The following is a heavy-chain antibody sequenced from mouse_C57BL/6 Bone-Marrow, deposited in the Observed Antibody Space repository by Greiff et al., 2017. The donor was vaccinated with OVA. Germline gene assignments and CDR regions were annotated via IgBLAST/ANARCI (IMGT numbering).Heavy chain of an antibody. CDR1: GYSITSGYY. Sequence: EVQLQQSGPGLVKPSQSLSLTCSVTGYSITSGYYWNWIRQFPGNKLEWMGYISYDGSNNYNPSLKNRISITRDTSKNQFFLKLNSVTTEDTATYYCARDKDYYGSSLGFAYWGQGTLVTVSA. CDR3: ARDKDYYGSSLGFAY. J-gene: IGHJ3*01. D-gene: IGHD1-1*01. CDR2: ISYDGSN. V-gene: IGHV3-6*01.